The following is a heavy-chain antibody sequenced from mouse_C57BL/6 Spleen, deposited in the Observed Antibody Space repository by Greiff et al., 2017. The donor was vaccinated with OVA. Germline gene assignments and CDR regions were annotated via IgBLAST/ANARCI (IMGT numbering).Heavy chain of an antibody. CDR3: ARRGITTMDY. CDR2: IDPSDSYT. CDR1: GYTFTSYW. D-gene: IGHD1-1*01. Sequence: VKLMESGAELVMPGASVKLSCKASGYTFTSYWMHWVKQRPGQGLEWIGEIDPSDSYTNYNQKFKGKSTLTVDKSSSTAYMQLSSLTSEDSAVYYCARRGITTMDYWGQGTSVTVSS. V-gene: IGHV1-69*01. J-gene: IGHJ4*01.